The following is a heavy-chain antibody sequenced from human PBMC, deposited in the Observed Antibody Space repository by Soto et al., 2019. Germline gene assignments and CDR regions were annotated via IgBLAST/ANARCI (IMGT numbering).Heavy chain of an antibody. J-gene: IGHJ4*02. D-gene: IGHD3-22*01. CDR1: GGSISSGGYS. CDR3: ARNLDYYDSSGYSFGFDY. V-gene: IGHV4-30-2*01. Sequence: PSETLSLTCAVSGGSISSGGYSWSWIRQPPGKGLEWIGYIYHSGSTYYNPSLKSRVTISVDRSKNQFSLKLSSVTAADTAVYYCARNLDYYDSSGYSFGFDYWGQGTQVTVSS. CDR2: IYHSGST.